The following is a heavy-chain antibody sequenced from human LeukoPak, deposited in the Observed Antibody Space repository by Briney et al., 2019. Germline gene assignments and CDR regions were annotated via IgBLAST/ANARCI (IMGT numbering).Heavy chain of an antibody. V-gene: IGHV3-33*01. CDR2: IWYDGSNK. Sequence: PGGCLRLSCAASGFTFSSYGMEWVRQAPGKGLGWVAVIWYDGSNKYYADSVKGLFTISRDNSKSTLYLQMNSLRAEHTAVYYCAREPTLYCGGDCYSDYLGQGTLVTVSS. CDR1: GFTFSSYG. J-gene: IGHJ4*02. D-gene: IGHD2-21*02. CDR3: AREPTLYCGGDCYSDY.